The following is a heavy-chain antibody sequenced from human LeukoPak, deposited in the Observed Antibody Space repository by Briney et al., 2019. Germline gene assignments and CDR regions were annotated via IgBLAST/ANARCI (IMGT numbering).Heavy chain of an antibody. CDR2: IYSSGST. Sequence: PSETLSLTCTVSGYSISSGYYWGLIRQPPGKRLEWIGSIYSSGSTYYNPTLKSRVTISVDTSKNQFSLKLISVTAADTAVYYCARGGAHLVHWGQGTLVSVSS. V-gene: IGHV4-38-2*02. CDR1: GYSISSGYY. CDR3: ARGGAHLVH. J-gene: IGHJ4*02. D-gene: IGHD1-26*01.